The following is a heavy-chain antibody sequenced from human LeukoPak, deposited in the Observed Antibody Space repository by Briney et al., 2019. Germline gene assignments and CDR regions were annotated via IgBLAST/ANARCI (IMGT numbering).Heavy chain of an antibody. CDR1: GFIFRNAW. CDR3: TTDRGIAPLPLFDY. V-gene: IGHV3-15*01. Sequence: AGGSLRLSCAASGFIFRNAWMSWVRQAPGKGLGWVGHIKGSPGGGTTGYTAPVKGRFTISRDDSKNTVYLQMNSLKIEDTAVYYCTTDRGIAPLPLFDYWGQGTLVTVSS. D-gene: IGHD6-13*01. J-gene: IGHJ4*02. CDR2: IKGSPGGGTT.